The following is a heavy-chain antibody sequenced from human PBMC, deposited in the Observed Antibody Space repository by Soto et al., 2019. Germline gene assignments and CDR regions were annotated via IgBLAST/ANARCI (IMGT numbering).Heavy chain of an antibody. CDR3: ARELEYCSSTSCSRGWFDP. J-gene: IGHJ5*02. Sequence: SETLSLTCTVSGGSISSSSYYWGWIRQPPGKGLEWIGSIYYSGSTYYNPSLKSRVTISVDTSKNQFSLKLSSVTAADTAVYYCARELEYCSSTSCSRGWFDPWGQGTLVTVSS. CDR1: GGSISSSSYY. V-gene: IGHV4-39*07. D-gene: IGHD2-2*01. CDR2: IYYSGST.